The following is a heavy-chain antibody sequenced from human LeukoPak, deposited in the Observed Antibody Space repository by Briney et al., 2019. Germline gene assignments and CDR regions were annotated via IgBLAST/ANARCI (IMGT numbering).Heavy chain of an antibody. J-gene: IGHJ4*02. CDR1: GFMLSTYW. CDR3: ARDGRYSSGCYNY. V-gene: IGHV3-7*03. Sequence: PGGSLRLSCAASGFMLSTYWMTWVRQAPGKVLEWVANIKQDGNEKNYVDSVKGRFTISRDNAKSSLYLQMNSLRAEDTALYYCARDGRYSSGCYNYWGQGTLVIVSA. D-gene: IGHD6-19*01. CDR2: IKQDGNEK.